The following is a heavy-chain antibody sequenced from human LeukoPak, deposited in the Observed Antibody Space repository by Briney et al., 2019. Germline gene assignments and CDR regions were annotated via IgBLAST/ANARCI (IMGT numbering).Heavy chain of an antibody. CDR3: ARGELVGLGATSAGWFDP. CDR1: GYTFTGYY. Sequence: VASVKVSCKASGYTFTGYYMHWVRQAPGQGLEWMGRINPNSGGTNYAQKFQGRVTMTRDTSISTAYMELSRLRSDDTTVYYCARGELVGLGATSAGWFDPWGQGTLVTVSS. J-gene: IGHJ5*02. CDR2: INPNSGGT. V-gene: IGHV1-2*06. D-gene: IGHD1-26*01.